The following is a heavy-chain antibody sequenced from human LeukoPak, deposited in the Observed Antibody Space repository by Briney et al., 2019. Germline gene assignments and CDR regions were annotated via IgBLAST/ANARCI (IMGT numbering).Heavy chain of an antibody. CDR1: GSSISSGAYY. J-gene: IGHJ4*02. V-gene: IGHV4-31*03. D-gene: IGHD1-14*01. CDR3: ARIRPETYHFDF. CDR2: IYYSGRT. Sequence: PSETLSLTCTVSGSSISSGAYYWSWIRQHPGKDLEWIGYIYYSGRTYYNPSLKSRVTISVDTSNNQFSLKLSSVSAADTAVYYCARIRPETYHFDFWGQGTLVTVSS.